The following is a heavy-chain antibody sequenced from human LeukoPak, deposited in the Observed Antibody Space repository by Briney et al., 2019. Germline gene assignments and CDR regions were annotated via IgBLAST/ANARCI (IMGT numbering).Heavy chain of an antibody. CDR3: ARVLLPWLVSDY. CDR2: IYYSGST. D-gene: IGHD3-22*01. Sequence: SETLSLTCTVSGGSISSSSYYWGWIRQPPGKGLEWIGSIYYSGSTYYNPSLKSRVTISVDTSKNQFSLKLSSVTAADTAVYYCARVLLPWLVSDYWGQGTLVTVSS. CDR1: GGSISSSSYY. J-gene: IGHJ4*02. V-gene: IGHV4-39*07.